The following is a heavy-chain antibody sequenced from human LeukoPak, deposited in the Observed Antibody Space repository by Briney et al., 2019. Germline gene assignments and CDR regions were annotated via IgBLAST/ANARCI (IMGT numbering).Heavy chain of an antibody. CDR2: ISDSGGST. CDR3: VRQNSDYYYYYLDV. D-gene: IGHD1-7*01. V-gene: IGHV3-23*01. J-gene: IGHJ6*03. Sequence: GGSLRLSCAASGFTFSSYAMSWVRQAPGKGLEWVSTISDSGGSTYYADSVKGRFTISRDNSKNTLYLQMNSLRAEDTAVYYCVRQNSDYYYYYLDVWGEGTTVIVSS. CDR1: GFTFSSYA.